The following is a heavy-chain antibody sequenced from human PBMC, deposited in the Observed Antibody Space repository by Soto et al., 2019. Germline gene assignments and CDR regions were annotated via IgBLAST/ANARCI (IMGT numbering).Heavy chain of an antibody. CDR3: ARDGGSYPYYIDY. V-gene: IGHV4-4*07. CDR1: GGSMSGYY. Sequence: SETLSLTCTVSGGSMSGYYWRWIRQPAGKGLEWIGRIYTSGSTNYNPSLRSRVTMSVDTSKNQFSLRLSSVTAADTAVYYCARDGGSYPYYIDYWGQGTLVTVSS. D-gene: IGHD1-26*01. J-gene: IGHJ4*02. CDR2: IYTSGST.